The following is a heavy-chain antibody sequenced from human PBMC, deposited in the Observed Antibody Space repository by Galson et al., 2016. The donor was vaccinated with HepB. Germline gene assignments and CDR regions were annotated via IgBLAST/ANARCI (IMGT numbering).Heavy chain of an antibody. CDR3: ARRPLNHDSSGYYYDYWDFDL. J-gene: IGHJ2*01. CDR1: GYSFTSYW. D-gene: IGHD3-22*01. CDR2: IDPSDSYT. Sequence: QSGAEVKKPGESLRISCKGSGYSFTSYWISWVRQMPGKGLEWMGRIDPSDSYTNYSPSFQGHVTISADKSISTAYLQWSSLEASDTAMYYCARRPLNHDSSGYYYDYWDFDLWGRGTLVTVSS. V-gene: IGHV5-10-1*01.